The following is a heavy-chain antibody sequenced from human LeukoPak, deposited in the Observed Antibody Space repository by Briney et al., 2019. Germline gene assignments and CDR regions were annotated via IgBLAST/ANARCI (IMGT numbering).Heavy chain of an antibody. Sequence: SVKVSCKASGGTFSSYAISWVRQAPGQGLEWMGGIIPIFGTANYAQKFQGRVTITADESTSTAYMELSSLRSEDTAVYYCARDGRDGYNYNYYYGMDVWGQGSTVTVSS. CDR2: IIPIFGTA. CDR3: ARDGRDGYNYNYYYGMDV. CDR1: GGTFSSYA. D-gene: IGHD5-24*01. J-gene: IGHJ6*02. V-gene: IGHV1-69*01.